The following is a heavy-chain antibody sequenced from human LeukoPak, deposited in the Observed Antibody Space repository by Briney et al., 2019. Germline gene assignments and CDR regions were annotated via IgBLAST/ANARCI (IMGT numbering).Heavy chain of an antibody. D-gene: IGHD6-19*01. CDR1: GITFGSYW. Sequence: GGSLRLSCAASGITFGSYWMTWVRQAPGEGLECVANIKPDGSERHYVDSVEGRFTISRDNAKNSLFLEMNRLRAEDTAVYYCARGRMAVAGSYEYWGQGTLVTVSS. V-gene: IGHV3-7*05. CDR3: ARGRMAVAGSYEY. J-gene: IGHJ4*02. CDR2: IKPDGSER.